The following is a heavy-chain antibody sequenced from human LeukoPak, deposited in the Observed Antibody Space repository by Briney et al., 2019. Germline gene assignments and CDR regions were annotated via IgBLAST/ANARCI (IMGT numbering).Heavy chain of an antibody. CDR3: ARDWPPPNKRTYYYGSGRGPFGY. CDR1: GYTFNSYG. J-gene: IGHJ4*02. Sequence: ASVKVSCKASGYTFNSYGISWVRQAPGQGLEWMGWISAYNGNTNYAQKLQGRVTMTTDTSTSTAYMELRSLRSDYTAVYYCARDWPPPNKRTYYYGSGRGPFGYWGQGTLVTVSS. CDR2: ISAYNGNT. V-gene: IGHV1-18*01. D-gene: IGHD3-10*01.